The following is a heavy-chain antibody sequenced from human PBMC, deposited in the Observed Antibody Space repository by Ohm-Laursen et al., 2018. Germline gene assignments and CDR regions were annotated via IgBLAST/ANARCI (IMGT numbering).Heavy chain of an antibody. Sequence: GSLRLSCAASGFTFSSYEMNWVRQAPGKGLEWVSYISSSGGTIYYADSVKGRFTISRDNAKNSLYLQMDSLRAEDTAVYYCARCQSGRSLSDSWGQGTLVTVSS. CDR2: ISSSGGTI. V-gene: IGHV3-48*03. J-gene: IGHJ4*02. CDR3: ARCQSGRSLSDS. CDR1: GFTFSSYE. D-gene: IGHD3-3*01.